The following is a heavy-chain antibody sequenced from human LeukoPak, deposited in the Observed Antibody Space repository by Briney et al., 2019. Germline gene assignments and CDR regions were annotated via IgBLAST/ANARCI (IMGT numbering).Heavy chain of an antibody. CDR1: GFTFSSYS. CDR3: ARERAEGFDY. J-gene: IGHJ4*02. D-gene: IGHD6-19*01. Sequence: GGSLRLSCAASGFTFSSYSMNWVRQAPGKGLEWVSSIGGSSSFIYYADSVKGRFAVSRDNAKNSLYLQMSTLRAEDTAVYYCARERAEGFDYWGQGILVTVSS. V-gene: IGHV3-21*01. CDR2: IGGSSSFI.